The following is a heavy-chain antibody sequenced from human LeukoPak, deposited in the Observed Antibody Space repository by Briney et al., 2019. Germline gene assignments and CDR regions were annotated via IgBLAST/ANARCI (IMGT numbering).Heavy chain of an antibody. CDR2: IYHSGST. CDR3: SRVEPVITIFGANNFFDY. V-gene: IGHV4-38-2*02. J-gene: IGHJ4*02. CDR1: GFSISSGYY. Sequence: SETLSLTCTVSGFSISSGYYWGWIRQPPGKGLEWIGSIYHSGSTYYNPSLKSRVTISVDTSKNQFSLKLSSVTAADTAVYYCSRVEPVITIFGANNFFDYWGQGTLVTVSS. D-gene: IGHD3-3*01.